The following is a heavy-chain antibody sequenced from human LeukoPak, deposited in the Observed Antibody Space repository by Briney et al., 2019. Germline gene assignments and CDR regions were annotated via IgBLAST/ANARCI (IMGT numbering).Heavy chain of an antibody. CDR3: AREGLGYGDFDY. Sequence: GGSLRLSCAASGFSFSSFKMTWVRQAPGKGLEWVSYISNRDKDINYADSVKGRFTISRDNAKNSLYLQMNSLRAEDTAVYYCAREGLGYGDFDYWGQGTLVTVSS. J-gene: IGHJ4*02. D-gene: IGHD5-18*01. CDR1: GFSFSSFK. CDR2: ISNRDKDI. V-gene: IGHV3-48*03.